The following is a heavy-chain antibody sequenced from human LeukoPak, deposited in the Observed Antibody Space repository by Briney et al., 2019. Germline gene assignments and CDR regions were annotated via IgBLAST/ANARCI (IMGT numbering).Heavy chain of an antibody. Sequence: GGSLRLSCAASGFTFSSYTMNWVRQAPGKGLEWVSSISSSSSYIYYADSVKGRFTISRDNAKNSLYLQMNSLRAEDTAVYYCARVWTGTHAFDIWGQGTMVTVSS. J-gene: IGHJ3*02. D-gene: IGHD3/OR15-3a*01. CDR3: ARVWTGTHAFDI. CDR1: GFTFSSYT. V-gene: IGHV3-21*01. CDR2: ISSSSSYI.